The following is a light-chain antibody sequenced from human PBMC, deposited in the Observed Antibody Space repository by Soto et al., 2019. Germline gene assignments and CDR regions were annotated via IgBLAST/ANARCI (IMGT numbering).Light chain of an antibody. V-gene: IGKV3-20*01. CDR1: QSVSSSY. J-gene: IGKJ1*01. CDR3: QKYGSSPRT. CDR2: GES. Sequence: EIVLTQSPGTLSLSPGDRATLSCRDSQSVSSSYLAWYQQKTGQAPRLLIYGESSRATGIPDRFSGSGSGTDSTLTISSLEPEDFAVYYCQKYGSSPRTXGQGTKVDIK.